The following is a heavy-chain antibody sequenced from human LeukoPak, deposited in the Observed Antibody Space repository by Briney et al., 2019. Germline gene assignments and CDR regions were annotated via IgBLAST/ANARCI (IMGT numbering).Heavy chain of an antibody. CDR1: GFTFSSHI. Sequence: PGGSLRPSCAASGFTFSSHIMTWVRQAPGKGLEWVSSISGNSNFIYHADLVKGRVTISRDNAKNSLYLQMNSLRAEDTAVYYCAKDQGHYGSGSFYTHWGQGTLVTVSS. J-gene: IGHJ4*02. CDR3: AKDQGHYGSGSFYTH. D-gene: IGHD3-10*01. V-gene: IGHV3-21*01. CDR2: ISGNSNFI.